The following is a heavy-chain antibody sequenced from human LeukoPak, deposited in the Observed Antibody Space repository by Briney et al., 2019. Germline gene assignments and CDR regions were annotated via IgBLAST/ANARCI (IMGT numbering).Heavy chain of an antibody. J-gene: IGHJ4*02. V-gene: IGHV3-23*01. CDR2: ILGSGGST. Sequence: GASLRLFCAASGFTFSNYAMSWVRQASGKGLEWVSAILGSGGSTYYADSVKGRFTVSRDNSKSTLYLQMNSLRAEDSALYYCAKWGDYDVLTGYYVPDYWGQGTLVTVS. D-gene: IGHD3-9*01. CDR1: GFTFSNYA. CDR3: AKWGDYDVLTGYYVPDY.